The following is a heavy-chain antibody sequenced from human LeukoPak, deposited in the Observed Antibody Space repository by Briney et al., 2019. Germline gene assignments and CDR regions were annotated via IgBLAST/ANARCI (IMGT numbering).Heavy chain of an antibody. CDR3: AKGPAGTTYYYYGMDV. CDR2: ISYYGSNK. V-gene: IGHV3-30*18. D-gene: IGHD6-19*01. J-gene: IGHJ6*02. Sequence: PGWALRLSRAASGFIFISYVMHWLRQAPCKGLEGVAVISYYGSNKYYAYYLNGRFTISRDNYKKTLDLQMNSLRAGDTHVYYFAKGPAGTTYYYYGMDVWGQGTTVTVSS. CDR1: GFIFISYV.